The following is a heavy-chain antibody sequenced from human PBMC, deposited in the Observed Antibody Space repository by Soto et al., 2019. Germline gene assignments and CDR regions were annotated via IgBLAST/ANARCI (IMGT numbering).Heavy chain of an antibody. CDR1: GFTFSSYA. Sequence: GGSLRLSCAASGFTFSSYAMSWVRQAPGKGLEWVSAISGSGGSTYYADSVKGRFTISRDNSKNTLYLQMNSLRAEDTAVYYCAKVLAGGLTTVTTGVADDWGKGTSVTVHS. D-gene: IGHD4-4*01. V-gene: IGHV3-23*01. J-gene: IGHJ4*02. CDR2: ISGSGGST. CDR3: AKVLAGGLTTVTTGVADD.